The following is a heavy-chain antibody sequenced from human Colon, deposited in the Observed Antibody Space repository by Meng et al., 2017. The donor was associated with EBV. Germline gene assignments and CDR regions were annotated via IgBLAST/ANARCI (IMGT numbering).Heavy chain of an antibody. J-gene: IGHJ4*02. V-gene: IGHV4-30-4*01. CDR1: GGSMSSGHYY. CDR2: INHSGSA. D-gene: IGHD2-21*01. Sequence: GHALESGPGPGEPSQTLSLTCTVSGGSMSSGHYYWSWIRQPPGKGLEWIGYINHSGSAYYNPSPKSRVSISVDTSKSQFSLNLNSMTAADTAVYYCASFDHIPRRNYFDYWGQGTLVTVSS. CDR3: ASFDHIPRRNYFDY.